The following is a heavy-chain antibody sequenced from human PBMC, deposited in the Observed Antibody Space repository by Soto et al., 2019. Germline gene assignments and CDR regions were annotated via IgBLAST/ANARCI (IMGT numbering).Heavy chain of an antibody. D-gene: IGHD2-2*01. Sequence: GGSLRLSCAASGFTFSNYPMTWVRQAPGKGLEWVSSISGSGGSTYYPDSVKGRFTISRDNSKNTFFLHMNSLRAEDTAVYYCAKEQAHSQADTSSIFDYWGQGTLVTVSS. V-gene: IGHV3-23*01. CDR2: ISGSGGST. J-gene: IGHJ4*02. CDR3: AKEQAHSQADTSSIFDY. CDR1: GFTFSNYP.